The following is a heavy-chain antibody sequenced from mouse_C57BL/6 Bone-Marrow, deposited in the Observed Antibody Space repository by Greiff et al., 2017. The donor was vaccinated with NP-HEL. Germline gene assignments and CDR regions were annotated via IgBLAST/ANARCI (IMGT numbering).Heavy chain of an antibody. J-gene: IGHJ4*01. CDR3: TRGQLRRRKNYAMDY. CDR1: GYSFTGYY. CDR2: INPSTGGT. Sequence: VQLKQPGPELVKPGASVKISCKASGYSFTGYYMNWVKQSPEKSLEWIGEINPSTGGTTYNQKFKAKATLTVDTSSSTAYLQLKSLTSEDSAVYYCTRGQLRRRKNYAMDYWGQGTSVTVSS. D-gene: IGHD3-2*02. V-gene: IGHV1-42*01.